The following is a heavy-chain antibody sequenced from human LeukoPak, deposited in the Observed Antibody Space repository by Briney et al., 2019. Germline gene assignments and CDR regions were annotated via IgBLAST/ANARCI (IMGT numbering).Heavy chain of an antibody. Sequence: GGSLRLSCAPSGFTFSSYDMHWVRQTTGRGLEWVSGIGTAGDTYYLGSVKGRFTISRENAKNSLYLQMNSLRAGDTAVYYCARGGSSGPFDYWGQGTLVTVSS. J-gene: IGHJ4*02. CDR1: GFTFSSYD. D-gene: IGHD1-26*01. V-gene: IGHV3-13*01. CDR2: IGTAGDT. CDR3: ARGGSSGPFDY.